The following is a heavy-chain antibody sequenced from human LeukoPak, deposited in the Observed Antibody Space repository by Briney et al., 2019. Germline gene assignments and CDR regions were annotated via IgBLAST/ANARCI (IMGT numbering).Heavy chain of an antibody. D-gene: IGHD3-22*01. J-gene: IGHJ6*03. CDR3: ARDQYYYDSSGYYYYYYYYMDV. Sequence: DSVKGRFTISRDNSRNTLYLQMTSLRAEDTAVYYCARDQYYYDSSGYYYYYYYYMDVWGKGTTVTISS. V-gene: IGHV3-30*07.